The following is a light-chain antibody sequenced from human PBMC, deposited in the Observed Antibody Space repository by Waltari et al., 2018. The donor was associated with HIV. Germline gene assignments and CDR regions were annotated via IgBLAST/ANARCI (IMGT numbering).Light chain of an antibody. V-gene: IGLV1-47*01. CDR1: ISNLGGNF. CDR3: STWGNSLSHWV. J-gene: IGLJ3*02. CDR2: RNE. Sequence: QSVVTQPPSASGTPGQNISISCSGDISNLGGNFVYWYQQRPGTAPRRLIYRNEQRPSGVPDRLSGSKSDTLASLAMSGLRSEDEGDYHCSTWGNSLSHWVFGGGTKVTVL.